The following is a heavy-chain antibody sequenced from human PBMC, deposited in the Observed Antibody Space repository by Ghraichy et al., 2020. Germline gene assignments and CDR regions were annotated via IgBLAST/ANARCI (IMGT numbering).Heavy chain of an antibody. CDR3: TTFPHYYGSGVFDY. CDR1: GFTFSNAW. CDR2: IKSKTDGGTT. V-gene: IGHV3-15*01. D-gene: IGHD3-10*01. Sequence: AGSLRLSCAASGFTFSNAWMSWVRQAPGKGLEWVGRIKSKTDGGTTDYAAPVKGRFTISRDDSKNTLYLQMNSLKTEDTAVYYCTTFPHYYGSGVFDYWGQGTLVTVSS. J-gene: IGHJ4*02.